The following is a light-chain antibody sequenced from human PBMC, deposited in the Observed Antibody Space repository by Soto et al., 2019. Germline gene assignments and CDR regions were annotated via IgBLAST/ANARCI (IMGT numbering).Light chain of an antibody. CDR3: QQYNKWPLT. CDR1: QSVSNN. V-gene: IGKV3-15*01. J-gene: IGKJ4*01. Sequence: EIVMTQSPATLSVSPGERATLSCRASQSVSNNLAWYQQKPGQAPRLLIYPASTRATGIPARFSGSGSGTEFTLTISSLQSEDFAVYYCQQYNKWPLTFGGGTKVEIK. CDR2: PAS.